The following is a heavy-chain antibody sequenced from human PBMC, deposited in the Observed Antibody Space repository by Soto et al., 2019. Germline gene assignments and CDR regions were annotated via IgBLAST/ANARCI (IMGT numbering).Heavy chain of an antibody. CDR2: INHSGST. D-gene: IGHD3-10*01. CDR1: GGSFSGYY. V-gene: IGHV4-34*01. CDR3: ARGRVWFGELSRYGMDV. J-gene: IGHJ6*02. Sequence: PSETLSLTCAVYGGSFSGYYWSWIRQPPGKGLEWIGEINHSGSTNYNPSLKSRVTVSVDTSKNQFSLKLSSVTAADTAVYYCARGRVWFGELSRYGMDVWGQGTTVT.